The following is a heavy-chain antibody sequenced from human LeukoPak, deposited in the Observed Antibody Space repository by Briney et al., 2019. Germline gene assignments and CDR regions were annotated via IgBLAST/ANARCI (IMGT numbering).Heavy chain of an antibody. CDR3: AREYNGSGYGYPYYYMDV. J-gene: IGHJ6*03. CDR2: IYYSGST. Sequence: SETLSLTCTVSGGSISSYYWSWIRQPPGKGLEWIGYIYYSGSTNYNPSLKSRVTISVDTSKNQFSLKLSSLTAADTAVYYCAREYNGSGYGYPYYYMDVWGKGTTVTVSS. CDR1: GGSISSYY. D-gene: IGHD5-18*01. V-gene: IGHV4-59*01.